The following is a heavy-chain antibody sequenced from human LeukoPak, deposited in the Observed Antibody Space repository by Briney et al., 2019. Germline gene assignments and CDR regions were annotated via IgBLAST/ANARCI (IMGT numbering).Heavy chain of an antibody. CDR2: ISYDGSNK. V-gene: IGHV3-30*03. CDR1: GFTFSSYG. D-gene: IGHD6-13*01. Sequence: GGALRLSCAASGFTFSSYGMHWVRQAPGKGLEGVAVISYDGSNKYYADSVKGRFTISRDNSKNTLYLQMNSLRADDTAVYYCARGYYSSCGYWGQGTLVTVSS. CDR3: ARGYYSSCGY. J-gene: IGHJ4*02.